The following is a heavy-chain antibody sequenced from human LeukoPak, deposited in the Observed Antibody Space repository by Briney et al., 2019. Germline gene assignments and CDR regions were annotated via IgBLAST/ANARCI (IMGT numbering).Heavy chain of an antibody. J-gene: IGHJ4*02. CDR2: IYYSGST. V-gene: IGHV4-59*01. D-gene: IGHD4-17*01. CDR1: GGSISSYY. Sequence: SETLSLTCTVSGGSISSYYWSWIRQPPGKGLEWIGYIYYSGSTNYNPSLKSRVTISVDTSKNQFSLKLSSVTAADTAVYYCARQRTTVTTGLDYWGQGTLVTVSS. CDR3: ARQRTTVTTGLDY.